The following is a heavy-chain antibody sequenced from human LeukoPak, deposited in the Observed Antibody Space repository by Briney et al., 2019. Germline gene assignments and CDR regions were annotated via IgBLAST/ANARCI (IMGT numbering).Heavy chain of an antibody. Sequence: GGSLRLSCAASGFTFSNAWMSWVRQAPGKGLEWVGRIKSKTDGGTTDYAAPVKGRFTISRDDSKNTLYLQMNSLKTEDTAVYYCTTSLYGDYSYMDVWGKGTTVTVSS. V-gene: IGHV3-15*01. CDR3: TTSLYGDYSYMDV. D-gene: IGHD4-17*01. CDR1: GFTFSNAW. J-gene: IGHJ6*03. CDR2: IKSKTDGGTT.